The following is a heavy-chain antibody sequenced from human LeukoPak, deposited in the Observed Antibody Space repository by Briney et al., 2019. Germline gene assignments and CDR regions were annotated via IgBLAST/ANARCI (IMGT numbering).Heavy chain of an antibody. CDR1: GYTFTNYA. J-gene: IGHJ5*02. D-gene: IGHD3-22*01. V-gene: IGHV7-4-1*02. CDR2: INTNTGNP. Sequence: ASVKVSCKVSGYTFTNYAMNWVRQAPGQGLEWMGWINTNTGNPTYAQGFTGRFVFSLDTSVSTAYLQISSPKAEGTAVYYCAREGRGSSGYSFRASDWFDPWGQGTLVTVSS. CDR3: AREGRGSSGYSFRASDWFDP.